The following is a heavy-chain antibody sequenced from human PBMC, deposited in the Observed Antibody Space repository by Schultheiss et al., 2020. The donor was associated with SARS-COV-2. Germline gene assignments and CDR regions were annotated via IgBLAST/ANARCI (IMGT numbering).Heavy chain of an antibody. Sequence: SETLSLTCAVSGGSISSGGYSWSWIRQPPGKGLEWIGYIYYSGSTYYNPSLKSRVTISVDTSKNQFSLKLSSVTAADTAVYYCARDLGYNWNYQSYYYGMDVWGQGTTVTVSS. CDR3: ARDLGYNWNYQSYYYGMDV. CDR1: GGSISSGGYS. V-gene: IGHV4-31*11. CDR2: IYYSGST. J-gene: IGHJ6*02. D-gene: IGHD1-7*01.